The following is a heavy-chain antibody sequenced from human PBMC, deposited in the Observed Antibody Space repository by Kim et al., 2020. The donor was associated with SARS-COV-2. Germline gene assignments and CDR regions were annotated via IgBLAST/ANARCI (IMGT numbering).Heavy chain of an antibody. CDR3: AREGGPELLWFGEPNYWYFNL. D-gene: IGHD3-10*01. Sequence: GGSLRLSCAASGFTFGSYWVHWVRQVPGKGLVWVARLNSDGSRTNYADSVKGRFTISRDNAKNTLYLQMNSLRGEDTAVYFCAREGGPELLWFGEPNYWYFNLWGRGTLVTVSS. CDR2: LNSDGSRT. V-gene: IGHV3-74*01. J-gene: IGHJ2*01. CDR1: GFTFGSYW.